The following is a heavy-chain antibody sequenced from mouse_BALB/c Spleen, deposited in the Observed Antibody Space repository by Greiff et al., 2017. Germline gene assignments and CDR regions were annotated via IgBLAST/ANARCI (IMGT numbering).Heavy chain of an antibody. CDR3: ARGGEVQRGNYYAMDY. CDR1: GFTFSSYG. CDR2: ISSGGSYT. Sequence: EVQLQESGGDLVKPGGSLKLSCAASGFTFSSYGMSWVRQTPDKRLEWVATISSGGSYTYYPDSVKGRFTISRDNAKNTLYLQMSSLKSEDTAMYYCARGGEVQRGNYYAMDYWGQGTSVTVSS. V-gene: IGHV5-6*01. D-gene: IGHD2-14*01. J-gene: IGHJ4*01.